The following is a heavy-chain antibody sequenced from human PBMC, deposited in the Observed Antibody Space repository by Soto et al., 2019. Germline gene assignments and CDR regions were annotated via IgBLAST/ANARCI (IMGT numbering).Heavy chain of an antibody. CDR1: GDSISGSPYF. CDR3: ARLQAAVPHY. D-gene: IGHD6-13*01. Sequence: QVQLQESGPGLVMPSETLSLTCTVSGDSISGSPYFWGWIRQPPGKRLEWIGSIFYDGYTLYTPSLKSRVTISVDTSKNPFSLNLTSVAATDTAIYFCARLQAAVPHYWGQGILVTVSS. J-gene: IGHJ4*02. V-gene: IGHV4-39*01. CDR2: IFYDGYT.